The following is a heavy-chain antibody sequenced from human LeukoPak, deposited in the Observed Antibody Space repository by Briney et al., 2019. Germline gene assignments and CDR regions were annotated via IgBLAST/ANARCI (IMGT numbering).Heavy chain of an antibody. CDR1: GGSISSGGYY. CDR3: ARVQGLSSRPFDY. Sequence: SETLSLTCTVSGGSISSGGYYWSWIRQHPGKGLEWIGYIYYRGGSTYYNPSLKSRVTISVDTSKNQFSLKLSSVTAADTAVYYCARVQGLSSRPFDYWGQGPLITVSS. CDR2: IYYRGGST. J-gene: IGHJ4*02. D-gene: IGHD3-10*01. V-gene: IGHV4-31*03.